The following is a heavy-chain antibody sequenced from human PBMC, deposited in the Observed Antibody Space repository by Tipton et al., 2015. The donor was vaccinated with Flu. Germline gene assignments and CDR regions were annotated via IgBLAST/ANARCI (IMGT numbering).Heavy chain of an antibody. J-gene: IGHJ4*02. CDR2: IWYDGSNK. CDR1: GFIFSTYG. Sequence: SLRLSCAASGFIFSTYGMHWVRQAPGKGLEWVAVIWYDGSNKYYADSVKGRFTISRDNSKNTLYLQMNSLRAEDTAVYYCAKDGKDYDSSGYYGLDYWGQGTLVTVSS. D-gene: IGHD3-22*01. V-gene: IGHV3-33*06. CDR3: AKDGKDYDSSGYYGLDY.